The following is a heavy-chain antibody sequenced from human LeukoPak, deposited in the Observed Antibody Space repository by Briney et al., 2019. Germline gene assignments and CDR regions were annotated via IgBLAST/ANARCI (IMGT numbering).Heavy chain of an antibody. D-gene: IGHD1-20*01. CDR3: ASQEITGRSRPFDY. V-gene: IGHV3-66*04. J-gene: IGHJ4*02. CDR2: IYSGGST. Sequence: GGSLRLSCAASGFTVSSNYMSWVRQAPGKGLEWVSVIYSGGSTYYADSVKGRFTISRDNSKNTLYLQMNSLRAEDTAVYYCASQEITGRSRPFDYWGQGTLVTVSS. CDR1: GFTVSSNY.